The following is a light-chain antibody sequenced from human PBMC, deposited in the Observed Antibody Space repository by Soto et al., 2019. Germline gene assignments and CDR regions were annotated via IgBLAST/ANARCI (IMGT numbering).Light chain of an antibody. Sequence: QSVLTQPPSASGSPGQSVTISCTGTSSDVGRYIYVSWYQQHPGKAPKIIMYEVSKRPSGVPDRFSGSKSGNTASLTVSGLHAEDEADYYCSSYGGSNNYVFGTGTKLTVL. CDR1: SSDVGRYIY. J-gene: IGLJ1*01. CDR3: SSYGGSNNYV. CDR2: EVS. V-gene: IGLV2-8*01.